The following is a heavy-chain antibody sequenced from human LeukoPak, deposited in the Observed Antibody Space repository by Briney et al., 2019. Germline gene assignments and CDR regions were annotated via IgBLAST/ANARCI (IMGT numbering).Heavy chain of an antibody. CDR3: ARGRYLTTTGGAAAGFLDY. D-gene: IGHD6-13*01. Sequence: SETLSLTCAVSGASFSGYYWNWIRQFPGKGLEWIGEINHSGSTNYKSSITSRDTISVDASQKQFSLRLSSVTAAETAVYYCARGRYLTTTGGAAAGFLDYWGKGSPVTVST. CDR2: INHSGST. CDR1: GASFSGYY. V-gene: IGHV4-34*01. J-gene: IGHJ4*01.